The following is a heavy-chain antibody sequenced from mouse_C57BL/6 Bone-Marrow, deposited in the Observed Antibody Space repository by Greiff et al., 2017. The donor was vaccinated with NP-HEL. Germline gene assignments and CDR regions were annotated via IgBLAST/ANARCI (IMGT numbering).Heavy chain of an antibody. CDR3: ARPGWSYYFDY. J-gene: IGHJ2*01. V-gene: IGHV5-6*01. D-gene: IGHD1-1*02. CDR2: ISSGGSYT. CDR1: GFTFSSYG. Sequence: VQLKESGGDLVKPGGSLKLSCAASGFTFSSYGMSWVRQTPDKRLEWVATISSGGSYTYYPDSVKGRFTISRDNAKNTLYLQMSSLKSEDTAMYYCARPGWSYYFDYWGQGTTLTVSS.